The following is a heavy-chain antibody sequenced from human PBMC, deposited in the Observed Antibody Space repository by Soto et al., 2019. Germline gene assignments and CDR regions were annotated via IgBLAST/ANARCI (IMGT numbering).Heavy chain of an antibody. CDR1: GFTFSNAW. J-gene: IGHJ4*02. CDR3: TTDQTTVTTGFDY. Sequence: EVQLVESGGGLVKPGGSLRLSCAASGFTFSNAWMNWVRQAPGKGLEWVGRIKSKTDGGTTDYAAPVKGRFTISRDXXKNTLYLQMNSLKTEDTAVYYCTTDQTTVTTGFDYWGQGTLVTVSS. CDR2: IKSKTDGGTT. D-gene: IGHD4-17*01. V-gene: IGHV3-15*07.